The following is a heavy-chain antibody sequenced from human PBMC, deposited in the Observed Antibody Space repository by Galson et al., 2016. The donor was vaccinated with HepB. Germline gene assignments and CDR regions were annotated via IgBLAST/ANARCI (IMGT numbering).Heavy chain of an antibody. J-gene: IGHJ4*02. CDR1: GFTFSRHG. CDR3: AAAAAANDIDY. CDR2: IWHDGNNK. D-gene: IGHD6-13*01. V-gene: IGHV3-33*01. Sequence: SLRLSCAASGFTFSRHGMHWFRQAPGKGLEWVAVIWHDGNNKYYADSVKGRFTISRDISKNTVYLQMSSLIAEDTAVYYCAAAAAANDIDYCGQGTQVTVSS.